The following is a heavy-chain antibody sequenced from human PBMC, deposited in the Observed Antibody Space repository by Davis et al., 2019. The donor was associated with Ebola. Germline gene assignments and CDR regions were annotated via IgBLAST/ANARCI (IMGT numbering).Heavy chain of an antibody. CDR1: GFTFSTYS. CDR2: ISSDSDYI. V-gene: IGHV3-21*01. Sequence: GESLKISCAASGFTFSTYSMSWVRQAPGKGLEWVSSISSDSDYIYYADSAKGRFTISRDGANNSVHLQMNNLRAEDTAHYYCARGGMRLAVAGAYVYDYWGQGGLVTVSS. CDR3: ARGGMRLAVAGAYVYDY. J-gene: IGHJ4*02. D-gene: IGHD6-19*01.